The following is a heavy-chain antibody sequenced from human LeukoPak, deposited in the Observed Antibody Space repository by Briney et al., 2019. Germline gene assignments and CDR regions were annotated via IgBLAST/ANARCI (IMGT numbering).Heavy chain of an antibody. V-gene: IGHV3-7*05. Sequence: PGGSLRLSCAGSGFIFSSYWMSWVRQAPGKGLEWVANINQGGSEKNSVDSVKGRLTVSRDNAKNSLYLQMNSLRAEDTAVYYCAREALRFPLFDPWGQGTLVTVSS. D-gene: IGHD3-3*01. CDR3: AREALRFPLFDP. CDR2: INQGGSEK. J-gene: IGHJ5*02. CDR1: GFIFSSYW.